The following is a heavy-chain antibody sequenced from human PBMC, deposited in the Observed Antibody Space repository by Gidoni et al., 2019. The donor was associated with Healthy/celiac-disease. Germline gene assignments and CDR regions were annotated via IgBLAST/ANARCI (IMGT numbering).Heavy chain of an antibody. Sequence: EVQLVESGGGLVKPGGSLRLSCAASGFTFSNAWMSWVRQAPGKGLEWVGRSKSKTDGGTTDYAAPVKGRFTISRDDSKNTLYLQMNSLKTEDTAVYYCTTAQRQAVGYWGQGTLVTVSS. CDR1: GFTFSNAW. CDR3: TTAQRQAVGY. V-gene: IGHV3-15*01. D-gene: IGHD6-25*01. J-gene: IGHJ4*02. CDR2: SKSKTDGGTT.